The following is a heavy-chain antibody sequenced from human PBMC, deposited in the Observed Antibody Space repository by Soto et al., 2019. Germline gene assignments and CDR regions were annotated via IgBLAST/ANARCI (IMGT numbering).Heavy chain of an antibody. Sequence: ASVKVSCKASGYSFTSLDINWVRQTAGQGLEWMGWMQPSTGRTGYAQKFQGRVTMTRDTSINTAYMELTTLTSDDTAFYYCARGVSAGADYWGQGTLVTVSS. CDR2: MQPSTGRT. J-gene: IGHJ4*02. CDR1: GYSFTSLD. V-gene: IGHV1-8*01. CDR3: ARGVSAGADY. D-gene: IGHD1-26*01.